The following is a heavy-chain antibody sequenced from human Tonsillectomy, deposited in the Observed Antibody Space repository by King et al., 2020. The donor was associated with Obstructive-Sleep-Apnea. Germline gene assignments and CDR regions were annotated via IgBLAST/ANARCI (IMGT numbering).Heavy chain of an antibody. CDR1: GVSIRSSSDY. Sequence: QLQESGPGLVKPSETLSLTCTVSGVSIRSSSDYWGWIRPPPGKGLEWIGSISYSGSSYYNPSLKSRVTISVDTSKNQFSLKLRSVTAAATAVYYCARYNDFWSDYYSSCLDPWGRGTLAT. J-gene: IGHJ5*02. V-gene: IGHV4-39*07. CDR3: ARYNDFWSDYYSSCLDP. D-gene: IGHD3-3*01. CDR2: ISYSGSS.